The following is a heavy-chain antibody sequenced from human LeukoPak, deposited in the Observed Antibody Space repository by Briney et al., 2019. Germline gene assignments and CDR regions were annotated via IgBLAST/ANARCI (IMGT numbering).Heavy chain of an antibody. D-gene: IGHD2-2*02. Sequence: ASVKVSCKASGYTFTGYSINWVRQAPGQGLEWMGWISAHNGNTNYAQMLQGRVTMTTDTSKSTAYMELRSLRSDDTAVYYCARGIDCSTSSCYTHWFDPWGQGTLVTVSS. V-gene: IGHV1-18*01. CDR3: ARGIDCSTSSCYTHWFDP. CDR1: GYTFTGYS. CDR2: ISAHNGNT. J-gene: IGHJ5*02.